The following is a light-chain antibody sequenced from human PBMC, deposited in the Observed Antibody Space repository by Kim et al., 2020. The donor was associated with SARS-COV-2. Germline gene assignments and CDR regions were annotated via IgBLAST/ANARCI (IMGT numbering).Light chain of an antibody. CDR1: QSVSSSY. CDR2: GAS. CDR3: QQYGSSPYT. J-gene: IGKJ2*01. Sequence: LSPGERATLACGASQSVSSSYLAWYQQKPGQAHRLLIYGASSRATGIPDMFRGSGSGPDFTLPMSRLEPEDVAVYYCQQYGSSPYTFGQGTKLEI. V-gene: IGKV3-20*01.